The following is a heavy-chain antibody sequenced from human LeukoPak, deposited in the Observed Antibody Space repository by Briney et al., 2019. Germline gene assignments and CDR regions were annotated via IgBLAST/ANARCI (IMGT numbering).Heavy chain of an antibody. D-gene: IGHD3-22*01. CDR1: HYSISSNYY. J-gene: IGHJ4*02. Sequence: SETLSLTCTVSHYSISSNYYWGWIRQPPGKGLEWIGSIYHSGSTYYNPSLKSRVTISVDTSKNQFSLKLTSVTAADTAVYYCARSSGYISYWGQGTLVTVYS. CDR2: IYHSGST. V-gene: IGHV4-38-2*02. CDR3: ARSSGYISY.